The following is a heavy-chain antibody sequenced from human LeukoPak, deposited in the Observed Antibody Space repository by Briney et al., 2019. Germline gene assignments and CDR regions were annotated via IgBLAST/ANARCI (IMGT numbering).Heavy chain of an antibody. D-gene: IGHD3-22*01. Sequence: GGSLRLSCAASGFTFSSYAMHWVRQAPGKGLEWVAVISYDGSNKYYADSVKGRFTISRDNSKNTLYLQMNSLRAEDMAVYYCARDHYYDSSGYYPGNWGQGTLVTVSS. V-gene: IGHV3-30-3*01. CDR1: GFTFSSYA. CDR2: ISYDGSNK. J-gene: IGHJ4*02. CDR3: ARDHYYDSSGYYPGN.